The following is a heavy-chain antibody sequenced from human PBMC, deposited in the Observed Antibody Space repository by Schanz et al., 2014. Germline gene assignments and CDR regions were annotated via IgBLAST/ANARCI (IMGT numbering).Heavy chain of an antibody. CDR2: ISYSGST. CDR3: ARDRGHGDLPGDI. Sequence: QVQLQESGPGLVKPSQTLSLTCTVSGASISSSNWWSWIRQHPGKGLEWIGFISYSGSTYYNPSLKSRVTISVDTSKNQFSLNLSSATAADTAVYYCARDRGHGDLPGDIWGQGTMVTVSS. V-gene: IGHV4-31*03. D-gene: IGHD4-17*01. J-gene: IGHJ3*02. CDR1: GASISSSNW.